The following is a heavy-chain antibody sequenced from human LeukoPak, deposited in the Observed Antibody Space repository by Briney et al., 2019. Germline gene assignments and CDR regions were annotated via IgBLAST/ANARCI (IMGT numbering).Heavy chain of an antibody. Sequence: GSLRLSCAASGFTFDDYGMSWVRQAPGKGLEWVSGITWNGGSTGYADSVKGRFTISRDNAKNSLYLQMNSLRAEDAAFYYCARDPGDILVAGTFDYWGQGTLVTVSS. CDR2: ITWNGGST. J-gene: IGHJ4*02. CDR1: GFTFDDYG. V-gene: IGHV3-20*04. CDR3: ARDPGDILVAGTFDY. D-gene: IGHD6-19*01.